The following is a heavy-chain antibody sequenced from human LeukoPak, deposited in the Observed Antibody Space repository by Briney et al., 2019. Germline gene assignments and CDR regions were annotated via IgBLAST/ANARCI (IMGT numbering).Heavy chain of an antibody. CDR3: ARAITYYFDY. J-gene: IGHJ4*02. CDR2: IYSGGST. CDR1: GFTVSSNY. V-gene: IGHV3-66*01. D-gene: IGHD3-16*01. Sequence: GGSLRLSCAASGFTVSSNYMSWVRQAPGKGLERVSVIYSGGSTYYADSVKGRFTISRDNSKNTLYLQMNSLRAEDTAVYYCARAITYYFDYWGQGTLVTVSS.